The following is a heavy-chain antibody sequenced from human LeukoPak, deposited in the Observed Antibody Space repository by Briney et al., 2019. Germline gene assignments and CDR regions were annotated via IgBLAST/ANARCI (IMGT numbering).Heavy chain of an antibody. J-gene: IGHJ4*02. CDR1: GFTFSSYA. CDR2: LSGSGGST. V-gene: IGHV3-23*01. Sequence: GSLRLSCAASGFTFSSYAMSWVRQAPGKGLEWVSTLSGSGGSTYYADSVKGRFTISGDSSKNTVYLQMNSLRAEDTAVYYCAKAGSGSYFQYWGQGTLVTVSS. CDR3: AKAGSGSYFQY. D-gene: IGHD3-10*01.